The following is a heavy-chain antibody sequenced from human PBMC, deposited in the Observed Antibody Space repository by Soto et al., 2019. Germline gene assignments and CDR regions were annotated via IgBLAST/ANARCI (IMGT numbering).Heavy chain of an antibody. CDR3: ARDGGSNYGRDGGAFDI. D-gene: IGHD4-17*01. CDR2: INPNSGGT. V-gene: IGHV1-2*04. J-gene: IGHJ3*02. Sequence: ASVKVSCKASGYTFTGYYMHCVRQAPGQGLEWMGWINPNSGGTNYAQKFQGWVTMTRDTSISTAYMELSRLRSDDTAVYYCARDGGSNYGRDGGAFDIWGQGTMVTVSS. CDR1: GYTFTGYY.